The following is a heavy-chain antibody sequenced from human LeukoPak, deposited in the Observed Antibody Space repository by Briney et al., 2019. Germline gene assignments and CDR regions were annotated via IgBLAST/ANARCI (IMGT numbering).Heavy chain of an antibody. CDR1: GGSISSSSYY. J-gene: IGHJ4*02. D-gene: IGHD1-7*01. V-gene: IGHV4-39*01. CDR2: IYYSGST. Sequence: SETLSLTCTVSGGSISSSSYYWGWIRQPPGKGLEWIGSIYYSGSTYYNPSLKSRVTISVDTSKNQFSLKLRSVTAADTAVYYCARLEGVRYNGNYSSDYWGQGTLVTVSS. CDR3: ARLEGVRYNGNYSSDY.